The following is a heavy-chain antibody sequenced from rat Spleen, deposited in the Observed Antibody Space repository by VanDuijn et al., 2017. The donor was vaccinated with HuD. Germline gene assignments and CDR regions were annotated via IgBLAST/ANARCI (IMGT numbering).Heavy chain of an antibody. V-gene: IGHV5-19*01. Sequence: EVQLVESGGGLVQPGRSLKLSCAASGFTFSNYYMAWVRQAPTKGLEWVASISPSGGSTYYRDSVKGRFTISRDNAKSTLYLQMDSLRSEDTATYYCATVIDGTYYYGYFDYWGQGVMVTVSS. CDR1: GFTFSNYY. J-gene: IGHJ2*01. CDR3: ATVIDGTYYYGYFDY. CDR2: ISPSGGST. D-gene: IGHD1-12*02.